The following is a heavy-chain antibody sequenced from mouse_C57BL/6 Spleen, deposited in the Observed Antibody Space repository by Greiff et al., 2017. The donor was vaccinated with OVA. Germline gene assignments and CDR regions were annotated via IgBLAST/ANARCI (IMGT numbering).Heavy chain of an antibody. Sequence: VQLQQSGAELMKPGASVKLSCKATGYTFTGYWIEWVKQRPGHGLEWIGEILPGSGSTNYNEKFKGKATFTAYTSSNTAYMQLSSLTTEDSAIYYCARRIYYDYDASWFAYWGQGTLVTVSA. V-gene: IGHV1-9*01. CDR1: GYTFTGYW. J-gene: IGHJ3*01. CDR2: ILPGSGST. D-gene: IGHD2-4*01. CDR3: ARRIYYDYDASWFAY.